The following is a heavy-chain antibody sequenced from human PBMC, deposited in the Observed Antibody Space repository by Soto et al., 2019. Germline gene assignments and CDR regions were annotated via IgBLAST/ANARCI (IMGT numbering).Heavy chain of an antibody. Sequence: PSETLSLPCTVSGGSISSYYWSWIRQPPGKGLEWIGYIYYSGSTNYNPALKSRVTISVDTSKNQFSLKLSSVTAADTAVYYCARDLGGPYDSSGYYSDSGFEYWGQGTLVTVSS. CDR1: GGSISSYY. J-gene: IGHJ4*02. D-gene: IGHD3-22*01. CDR3: ARDLGGPYDSSGYYSDSGFEY. V-gene: IGHV4-59*01. CDR2: IYYSGST.